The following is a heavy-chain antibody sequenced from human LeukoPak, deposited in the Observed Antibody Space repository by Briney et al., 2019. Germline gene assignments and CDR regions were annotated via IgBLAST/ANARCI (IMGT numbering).Heavy chain of an antibody. V-gene: IGHV3-48*04. CDR1: GFTFSSYG. CDR3: AREVPPASFDY. Sequence: PGGSLRLSCAASGFTFSSYGMSWVRQAPGKGLEWVSYISSSGSTIYYADSVKGRFTISRDNAKNSLYLQMNSLRAEDTAVYYCAREVPPASFDYWGQGTLVTVSS. J-gene: IGHJ4*02. CDR2: ISSSGSTI. D-gene: IGHD2-2*01.